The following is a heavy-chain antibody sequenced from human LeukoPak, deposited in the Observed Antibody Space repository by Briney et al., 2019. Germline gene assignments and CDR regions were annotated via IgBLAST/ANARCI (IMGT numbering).Heavy chain of an antibody. J-gene: IGHJ4*02. Sequence: GGSLRLSCAASGFTFSSYAMSWVRQAPGKGLEWVSAISGSGGSTYYADSVKGRFTISRDNSKNTLYLQMNSLRAEDTAVYYCAKVELRYFDWSDPYDYWGQGTLDTVSS. CDR2: ISGSGGST. CDR1: GFTFSSYA. D-gene: IGHD3-9*01. V-gene: IGHV3-23*01. CDR3: AKVELRYFDWSDPYDY.